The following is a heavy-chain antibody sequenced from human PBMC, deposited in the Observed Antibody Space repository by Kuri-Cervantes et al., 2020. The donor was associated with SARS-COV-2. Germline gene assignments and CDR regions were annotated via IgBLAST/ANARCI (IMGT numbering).Heavy chain of an antibody. Sequence: GGSLRLSCKASGYSFTSYWIAWVRQMPGKGLEWMGIIYPGDSGTRYSPSFQGQVTISADKSISTAFLQWSSLKASDTAMYYCARRAYGDQVGHYHMDVWGKGTTVTVSS. CDR2: IYPGDSGT. D-gene: IGHD4-17*01. CDR1: GYSFTSYW. V-gene: IGHV5-51*01. CDR3: ARRAYGDQVGHYHMDV. J-gene: IGHJ6*04.